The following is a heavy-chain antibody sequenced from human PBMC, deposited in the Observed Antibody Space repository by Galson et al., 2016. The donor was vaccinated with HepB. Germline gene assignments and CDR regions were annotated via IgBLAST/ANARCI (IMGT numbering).Heavy chain of an antibody. J-gene: IGHJ4*02. D-gene: IGHD6-13*01. V-gene: IGHV4-31*03. CDR1: GGSLSSGGYY. CDR3: AMRREGSSWPFDF. Sequence: PLSLTCTVSGGSLSSGGYYCTWIRQLPGKGLEWIGYIYYSGNTYYNPSLKSRVTLSVDMSKNQFSLNLSSVTAADTAVYYWAMRREGSSWPFDFWGQGTLVTVSS. CDR2: IYYSGNT.